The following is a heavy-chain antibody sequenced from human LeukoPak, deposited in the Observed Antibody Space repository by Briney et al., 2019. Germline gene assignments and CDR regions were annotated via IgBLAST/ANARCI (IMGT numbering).Heavy chain of an antibody. CDR3: AKGSQVSGITMVRGVIIPEH. CDR2: ISYDGSNK. J-gene: IGHJ4*02. Sequence: GGSLRLSCAASGFTFSSYAMHWVRQAPGKGLEWVAVISYDGSNKYYADSVKGRFTISRDNSKNTLYLQMNSLRAEDTAVYYCAKGSQVSGITMVRGVIIPEHWGQGTLVTVSS. CDR1: GFTFSSYA. V-gene: IGHV3-30-3*01. D-gene: IGHD3-10*01.